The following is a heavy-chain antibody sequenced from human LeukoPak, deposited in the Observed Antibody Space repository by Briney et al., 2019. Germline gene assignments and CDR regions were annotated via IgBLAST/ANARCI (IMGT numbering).Heavy chain of an antibody. CDR2: IYYSGST. Sequence: PSETLSLTCTVSGGSISSYYWSWIRQPPGKGLEWIGYIYYSGSTNYNPSLKSRVTISVDTSKNQFSLKLSSVTAADTAVYYCARLQAAPDWTPGEYFDYWGQGTLVTVSS. CDR1: GGSISSYY. D-gene: IGHD3-10*01. CDR3: ARLQAAPDWTPGEYFDY. V-gene: IGHV4-59*08. J-gene: IGHJ4*02.